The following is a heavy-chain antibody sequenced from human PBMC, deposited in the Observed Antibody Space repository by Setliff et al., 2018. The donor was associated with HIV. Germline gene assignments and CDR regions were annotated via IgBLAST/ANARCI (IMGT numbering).Heavy chain of an antibody. CDR2: ISAYNHKT. CDR3: ARDWNYFGSGTNAFDI. CDR1: GYSFNTYG. J-gene: IGHJ3*02. D-gene: IGHD3-10*01. Sequence: ASVKVSCKTSGYSFNTYGIGWMRQAPGQGLEWMGWISAYNHKTNLAQRSQGRVTVTTDSSTSTAYTELRSLRSDDTAGYYCARDWNYFGSGTNAFDIWGQGTMVTVSS. V-gene: IGHV1-18*01.